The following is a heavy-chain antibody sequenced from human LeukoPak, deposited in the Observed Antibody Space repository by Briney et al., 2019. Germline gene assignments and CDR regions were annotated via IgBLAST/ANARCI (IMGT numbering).Heavy chain of an antibody. CDR2: ISGSGGST. Sequence: GRSLKISCAASGFTFSSYAMSWVRQAPGKGLEWVSAISGSGGSTYYADSVKGRFTISRDNSKNTLYLQMNSLRAEDTAVYYCAKDINYDIPFDYWGQGTLVTVSS. CDR1: GFTFSSYA. CDR3: AKDINYDIPFDY. J-gene: IGHJ4*02. D-gene: IGHD3-22*01. V-gene: IGHV3-23*01.